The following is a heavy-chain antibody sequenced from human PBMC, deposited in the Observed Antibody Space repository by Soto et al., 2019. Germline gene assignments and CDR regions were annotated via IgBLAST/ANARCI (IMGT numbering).Heavy chain of an antibody. Sequence: QVQLVQSGAAVKKPGSSVKVSCKASGGIFSTYAISWLRQAPGQGLEWMGGIIPLFGTPNYAQRFQGRVTISAAESTSTADMELSRLRSEETAVYYCARDRDDYGSGNYYNRIDFWGQGTLVTVSS. CDR3: ARDRDDYGSGNYYNRIDF. CDR1: GGIFSTYA. CDR2: IIPLFGTP. V-gene: IGHV1-69*01. J-gene: IGHJ4*02. D-gene: IGHD3-10*01.